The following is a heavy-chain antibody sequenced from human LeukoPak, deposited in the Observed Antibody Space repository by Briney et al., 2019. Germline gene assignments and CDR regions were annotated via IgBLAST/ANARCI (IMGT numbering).Heavy chain of an antibody. D-gene: IGHD3-3*01. J-gene: IGHJ4*02. CDR3: ARGYDFWSGYLDY. CDR1: GGSISSSY. Sequence: SETLSLTCTVSGGSISSSYWSWIRQPPGKGLEWVGYIYTSGTTNYNPSLKSRVTMSVDTSKNQFSLKLSSVTAADAAVYYCARGYDFWSGYLDYWGQGTLVTVSS. CDR2: IYTSGTT. V-gene: IGHV4-4*09.